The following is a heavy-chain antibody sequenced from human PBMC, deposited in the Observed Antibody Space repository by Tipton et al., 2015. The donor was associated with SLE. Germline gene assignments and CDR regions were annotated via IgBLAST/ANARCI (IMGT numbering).Heavy chain of an antibody. CDR1: GGPLSSGGYY. Sequence: LRLSCTVSGGPLSSGGYYWTWIRQHPGKGLEWIGYIYYDGGAYYTPSLRSRVTMSVDTSKNQFSLMLNSVTAADTAVYYCARDLRTGTFDLWGRGTLVTVSS. J-gene: IGHJ2*01. CDR3: ARDLRTGTFDL. D-gene: IGHD6-13*01. V-gene: IGHV4-31*02. CDR2: IYYDGGA.